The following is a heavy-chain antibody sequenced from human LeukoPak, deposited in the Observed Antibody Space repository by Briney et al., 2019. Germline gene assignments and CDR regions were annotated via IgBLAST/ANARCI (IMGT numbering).Heavy chain of an antibody. CDR3: GKDGKIAATGTVFDY. V-gene: IGHV3-21*01. CDR2: ISSSSSYI. Sequence: GGSLRLSCAASGFTFSSYSMNWVRQAPGKGLEWVSSISSSSSYIYYADSVKGRFTISRDNAKNSLYLQMNSLRAEDTAVYYCGKDGKIAATGTVFDYWGQGTLVTVSS. CDR1: GFTFSSYS. D-gene: IGHD6-13*01. J-gene: IGHJ4*02.